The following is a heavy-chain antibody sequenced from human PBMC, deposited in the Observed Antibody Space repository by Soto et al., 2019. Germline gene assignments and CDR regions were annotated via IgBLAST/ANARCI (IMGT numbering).Heavy chain of an antibody. V-gene: IGHV1-69*13. J-gene: IGHJ6*02. CDR3: ALRQYYYGSSGYGPGYGMDV. D-gene: IGHD3-22*01. CDR2: IIPIFGTA. Sequence: GASVKVSCKASGGTFSSYAISWVRQAPGQGLEWMGGIIPIFGTANYAQKFQGRVTITADESTSTAYMELSSLRSEDTAVYYCALRQYYYGSSGYGPGYGMDVWGQGTTVTVSS. CDR1: GGTFSSYA.